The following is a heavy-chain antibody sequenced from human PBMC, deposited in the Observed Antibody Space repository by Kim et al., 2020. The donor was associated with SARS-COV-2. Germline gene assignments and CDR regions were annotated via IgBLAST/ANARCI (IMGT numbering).Heavy chain of an antibody. CDR3: ARWGRFLEWLLDYYYGMDV. J-gene: IGHJ6*02. D-gene: IGHD3-3*01. CDR2: ISSSSSYI. CDR1: GFTFSSYS. V-gene: IGHV3-21*01. Sequence: GGSLRLSCAASGFTFSSYSMNWVRQAPGKGLEWVSSISSSSSYIYYADSVKGRFTISRDNAKNSLYLQMNSLRAEDTAVYYCARWGRFLEWLLDYYYGMDVWGQGTTVTVSS.